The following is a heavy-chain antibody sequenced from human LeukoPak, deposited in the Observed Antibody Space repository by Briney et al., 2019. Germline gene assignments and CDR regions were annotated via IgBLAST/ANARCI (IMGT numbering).Heavy chain of an antibody. CDR1: GGSISSGGYY. Sequence: SQTLSLTCTVSGGSISSGGYYWSWIRQHPGKGLEWIGYIYYSGSTYYNPSLKSRVTISVDTSKNQFSLKLSSVTAADTAVYYCAREKGSSSSVPEVGYMDVWGKGTTVTVSS. D-gene: IGHD6-6*01. CDR3: AREKGSSSSVPEVGYMDV. V-gene: IGHV4-31*03. CDR2: IYYSGST. J-gene: IGHJ6*03.